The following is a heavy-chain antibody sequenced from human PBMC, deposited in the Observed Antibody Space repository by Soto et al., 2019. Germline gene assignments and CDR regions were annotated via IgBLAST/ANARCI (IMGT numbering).Heavy chain of an antibody. V-gene: IGHV4-31*01. CDR3: AREAGYYGSDNWFDP. J-gene: IGHJ5*02. Sequence: SETLSLTCTVSGGPVSSGGYYWTWIRQHPARGLEWIGYIHYIGSTFYNPSLKSQVTMSVDTSQNQFSLKLSSVTAADTAVYYCAREAGYYGSDNWFDPWGQGTLVTVSS. D-gene: IGHD3-10*01. CDR2: IHYIGST. CDR1: GGPVSSGGYY.